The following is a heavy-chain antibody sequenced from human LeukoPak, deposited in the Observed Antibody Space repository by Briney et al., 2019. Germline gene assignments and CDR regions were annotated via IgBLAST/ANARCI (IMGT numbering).Heavy chain of an antibody. CDR3: ARVYRGHCSSTSCYPGDWFDP. Sequence: SETLSLTCTVSGGSISSYYWSWIRQPPGEGLEWIGYIYYSGSTNYNPSLKSRVTISVDTSKNQFSLKLSSVTAADTAVYYCARVYRGHCSSTSCYPGDWFDPWGQGTLVTVSS. J-gene: IGHJ5*02. CDR2: IYYSGST. V-gene: IGHV4-59*08. D-gene: IGHD2-2*01. CDR1: GGSISSYY.